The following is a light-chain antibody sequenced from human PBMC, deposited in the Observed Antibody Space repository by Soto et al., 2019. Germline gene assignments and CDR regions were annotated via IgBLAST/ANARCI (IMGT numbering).Light chain of an antibody. V-gene: IGLV2-14*01. J-gene: IGLJ1*01. CDR3: TSYRSSSTPYV. CDR2: EVS. CDR1: SSDVGGYNY. Sequence: QSVLAQPASVSGSPGQSITISCTGTSSDVGGYNYVSWYQQHPGKAPKLMIYEVSNRLSGVSNRFSGSKSGNTASLTISGLQAEDEADYYCTSYRSSSTPYVFGTGTKVTVL.